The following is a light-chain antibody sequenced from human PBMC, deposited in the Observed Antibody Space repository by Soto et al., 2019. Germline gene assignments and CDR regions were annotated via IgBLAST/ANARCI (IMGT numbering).Light chain of an antibody. CDR2: AAS. V-gene: IGKV1-9*01. CDR3: QQLSTYPST. J-gene: IGKJ4*01. Sequence: IQLTQSPSSLSASVGDRVTITCRASQGIGSYLAWYQQKPGEAPKLLIFAASTLQSGVPSRFSGSGSGTDFTLTISSLQAEDFATYYCQQLSTYPSTFGGGTNVDI. CDR1: QGIGSY.